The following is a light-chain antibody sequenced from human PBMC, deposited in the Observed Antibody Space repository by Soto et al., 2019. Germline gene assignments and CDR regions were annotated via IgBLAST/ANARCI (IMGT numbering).Light chain of an antibody. CDR2: EGS. CDR1: SSDVGNYNF. V-gene: IGLV2-23*01. CDR3: CSYADLIL. Sequence: QSVLTQPASGSGSPGQSITISCTGTSSDVGNYNFVSWYQQHPGKALKLIIYEGSKRPSGVSNRFSGSKSGNTASLTISGLQTEDEADYYCCSYADLILFGGGTKLTVL. J-gene: IGLJ2*01.